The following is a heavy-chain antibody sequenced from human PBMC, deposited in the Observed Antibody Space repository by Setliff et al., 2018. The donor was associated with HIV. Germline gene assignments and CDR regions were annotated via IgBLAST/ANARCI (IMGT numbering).Heavy chain of an antibody. CDR2: IYTSGST. CDR3: ARGLSFYDPGGFDY. J-gene: IGHJ4*02. D-gene: IGHD3-22*01. CDR1: GGSISSGSYY. V-gene: IGHV4-61*02. Sequence: KPSETLSLTCTVSGGSISSGSYYWSWIRQPAGKGLEWIGRIYTSGSTNYNPSLKSRVTISVDTSNNQFSLKLSSVTAADPAVYYCARGLSFYDPGGFDYWGQGTLVTVSS.